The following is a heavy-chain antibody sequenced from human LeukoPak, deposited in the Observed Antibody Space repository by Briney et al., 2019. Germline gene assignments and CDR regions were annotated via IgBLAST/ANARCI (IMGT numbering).Heavy chain of an antibody. J-gene: IGHJ4*02. V-gene: IGHV3-48*02. CDR2: ISSSTSPM. Sequence: GSLRLSCAASGFTFSSYSMNWVRQTPGKGLEWISYISSSTSPMYYADSVKGRFTISRDNAKNSLYLQMNSLRDEDTAVYYCARRYCSSSCYLDYWGQGTLVTVSS. D-gene: IGHD2-15*01. CDR1: GFTFSSYS. CDR3: ARRYCSSSCYLDY.